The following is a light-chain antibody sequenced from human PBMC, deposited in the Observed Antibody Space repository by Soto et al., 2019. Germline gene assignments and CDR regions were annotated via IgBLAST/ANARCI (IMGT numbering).Light chain of an antibody. CDR3: MQSIQLPIT. V-gene: IGKV2D-29*01. CDR2: EVS. Sequence: DVVLTQTPRSLSVTPGQPASISCKSSQSLVYSDGRTYVYWYLQKPGQPPQLLIHEVSNRFSGVPDRFSCSGSGTDFTLKISRVEAQDVGVYYCMQSIQLPITFGGGTNVEIK. CDR1: QSLVYSDGRTY. J-gene: IGKJ4*01.